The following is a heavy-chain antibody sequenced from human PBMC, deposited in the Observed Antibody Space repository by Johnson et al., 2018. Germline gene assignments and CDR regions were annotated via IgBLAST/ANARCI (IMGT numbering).Heavy chain of an antibody. J-gene: IGHJ3*02. CDR2: IGTTDDT. D-gene: IGHD2-2*02. CDR3: AKAGAEDYTDAFDI. Sequence: EVELVESGGGLVQPGGSLRLSCTASGFTFSDYDMHWARPVPGKGLAWVSTIGTTDDTYYLVFVKGRFTISRENAKNSLYLQMTNLRPGDTALYYCAKAGAEDYTDAFDIWRQGTMVTVSS. CDR1: GFTFSDYD. V-gene: IGHV3-13*01.